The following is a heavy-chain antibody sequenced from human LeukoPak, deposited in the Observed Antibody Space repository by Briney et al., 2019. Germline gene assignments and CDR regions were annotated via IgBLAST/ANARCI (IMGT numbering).Heavy chain of an antibody. CDR2: IYYSGST. CDR1: GGSISSSSYY. V-gene: IGHV4-39*01. Sequence: SETLPLTCTVSGGSISSSSYYWGWIRQPPGKGLEWIGSIYYSGSTYYNPSLKSRVTISVDTSKNQFSLKLSSVTAADTAVYYCARLRRYCSSTSCYFRETNAFDIWGQGTMVTVSS. D-gene: IGHD2-2*01. J-gene: IGHJ3*02. CDR3: ARLRRYCSSTSCYFRETNAFDI.